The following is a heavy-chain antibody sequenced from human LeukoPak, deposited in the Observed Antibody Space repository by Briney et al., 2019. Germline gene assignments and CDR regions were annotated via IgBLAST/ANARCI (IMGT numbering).Heavy chain of an antibody. J-gene: IGHJ4*02. CDR1: GFNFNNFA. D-gene: IGHD2-21*02. Sequence: PGGSLRLSCRASGFNFNNFAMNWVRQAPGKGLEWVSSISSTTTYIYYADSVKGRFTISRDNAKNSLYLQMNSLRAADSAVYYCTRGLSIPGGDSNYWGQGTLVAVSS. CDR3: TRGLSIPGGDSNY. V-gene: IGHV3-21*01. CDR2: ISSTTTYI.